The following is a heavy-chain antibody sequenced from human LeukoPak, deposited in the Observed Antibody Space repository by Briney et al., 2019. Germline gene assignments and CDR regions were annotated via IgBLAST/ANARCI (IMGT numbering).Heavy chain of an antibody. CDR3: ARRPVRLVSNTLDY. D-gene: IGHD3-9*01. CDR2: ISGDGGST. Sequence: VGSLRVSFAASGFTFYDYAMHWVRQAPGKGLEWVSLISGDGGSTYYADSVKGRFTIPRDNAKNSLYLQMNSLRDEDTGIYYCARRPVRLVSNTLDYWGQGALVTVSS. CDR1: GFTFYDYA. V-gene: IGHV3-43*02. J-gene: IGHJ4*02.